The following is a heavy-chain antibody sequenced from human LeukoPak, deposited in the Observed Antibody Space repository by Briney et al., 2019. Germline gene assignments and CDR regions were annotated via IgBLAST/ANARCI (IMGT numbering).Heavy chain of an antibody. V-gene: IGHV4-34*01. J-gene: IGHJ4*02. Sequence: PSDTLSLTCAVYGGSFSGYYGSGIRQPPGKGLEWIGEINHSGSTNYNPSLKSRVTISVDTSKNPFSLKLSSVTAADTAVYYCARRRYSGSYGFDYWGQGTLVTVSS. CDR3: ARRRYSGSYGFDY. CDR2: INHSGST. D-gene: IGHD1-26*01. CDR1: GGSFSGYY.